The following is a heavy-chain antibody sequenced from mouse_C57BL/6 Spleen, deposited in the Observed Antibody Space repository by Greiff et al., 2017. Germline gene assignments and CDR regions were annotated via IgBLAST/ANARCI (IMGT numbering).Heavy chain of an antibody. CDR2: IIFDGSSL. CDR1: GFTFSDYY. J-gene: IGHJ4*01. CDR3: ARDDEDAMAY. V-gene: IGHV5-16*01. Sequence: EVQRVEPEGGLVQPGSSMKFSCTASGFTFSDYYMAWFRQVPEKGLEWVANIIFDGSSLYYLDSLKSRFIISRDNAKNLLYLQRSSLKSEDTATYYSARDDEDAMAYWGQGTSAPVSS.